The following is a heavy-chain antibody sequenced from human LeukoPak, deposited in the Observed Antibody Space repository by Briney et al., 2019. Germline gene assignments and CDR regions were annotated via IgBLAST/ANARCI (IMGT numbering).Heavy chain of an antibody. J-gene: IGHJ4*02. CDR3: AKGGLRGGTYNDDF. Sequence: GGSLRLSCIASGFTLSSYEMSWIRQAPGKGLEWVSRVYYSGGDTHYADSVMGRFTISRDNSKNTLYLQMNSLRAEDTALYYCAKGGLRGGTYNDDFWGQGTLVTVSS. CDR2: VYYSGGDT. CDR1: GFTLSSYE. V-gene: IGHV3-23*01. D-gene: IGHD3-16*01.